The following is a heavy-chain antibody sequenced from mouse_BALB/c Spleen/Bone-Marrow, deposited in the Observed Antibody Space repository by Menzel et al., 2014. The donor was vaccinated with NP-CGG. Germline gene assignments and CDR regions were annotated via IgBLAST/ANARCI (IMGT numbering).Heavy chain of an antibody. CDR2: IDPSNSES. V-gene: IGHV1-59*01. Sequence: QVQLQQSGPELVRPGTSVKMSCKASGYTFTSYWTHWVKQRPGQGLEWIGMIDPSNSESRLNQKFKDKATSNVDKSSNTAYMQLSSLTSEDSAVYYCARLDGNYRNYFDYWGQGTSLTVSS. D-gene: IGHD2-1*01. CDR3: ARLDGNYRNYFDY. CDR1: GYTFTSYW. J-gene: IGHJ2*02.